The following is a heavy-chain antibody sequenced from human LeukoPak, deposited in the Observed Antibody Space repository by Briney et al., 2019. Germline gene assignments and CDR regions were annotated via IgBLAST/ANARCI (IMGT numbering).Heavy chain of an antibody. CDR3: ARARRIAAADPYYGMDV. Sequence: GASVTVSCKASGYTFTSYGISWVRQAPGQGLEWMGWISAYNGNTNYAQKLQGRVTMTTDTSTSTAYMELRSLRSDDTAVYYCARARRIAAADPYYGMDVWGQGTTVTVSS. CDR2: ISAYNGNT. V-gene: IGHV1-18*01. D-gene: IGHD6-13*01. J-gene: IGHJ6*02. CDR1: GYTFTSYG.